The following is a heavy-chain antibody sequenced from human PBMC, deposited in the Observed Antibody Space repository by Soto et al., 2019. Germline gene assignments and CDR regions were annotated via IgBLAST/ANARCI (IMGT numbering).Heavy chain of an antibody. CDR2: SRDKAQGYST. CDR1: GFTLSDHY. J-gene: IGHJ3*02. D-gene: IGHD6-19*01. V-gene: IGHV3-72*01. CDR3: ARDFFPSIAVAGHGGAFDI. Sequence: GWSLRLSCAGSGFTLSDHYIDWVRQAPGKGLEWVGRSRDKAQGYSTAYAASVKGRFTTSRDESKNSVYLQMNSLKTEDTAVYYCARDFFPSIAVAGHGGAFDIWGQGTMVTVSS.